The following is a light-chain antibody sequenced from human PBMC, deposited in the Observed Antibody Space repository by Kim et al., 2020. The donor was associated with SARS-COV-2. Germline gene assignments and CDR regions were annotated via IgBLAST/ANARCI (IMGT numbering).Light chain of an antibody. CDR2: GNS. CDR1: SSTIGAGSD. J-gene: IGLJ2*01. CDR3: QSCDSSLSGNVV. Sequence: QPVLTQPPSVSGAPGQRVTISCTGSSSTIGAGSDVHWYQQLPGTAPKLLIYGNSNRPSGLPDRFSGSKSGTSASLAITGLQAEYEADYYCQSCDSSLSGNVVFGGGTQLTVL. V-gene: IGLV1-40*01.